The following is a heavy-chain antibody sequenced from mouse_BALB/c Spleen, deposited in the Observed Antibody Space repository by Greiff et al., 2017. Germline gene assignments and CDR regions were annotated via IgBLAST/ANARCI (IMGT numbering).Heavy chain of an antibody. J-gene: IGHJ4*01. CDR2: ISSGGGST. V-gene: IGHV5-12-1*01. CDR3: ARQWPDGAMDY. Sequence: EVKLVESGGGLVKPGGSLKLSCAASGFAFSSYDMSWVRQTPEKRLEWVAYISSGGGSTYYPDTVKGRFTISRDNAKNTLYLRMSSLKSEDTAMYYCARQWPDGAMDYWGQGTSVTVSS. CDR1: GFAFSSYD.